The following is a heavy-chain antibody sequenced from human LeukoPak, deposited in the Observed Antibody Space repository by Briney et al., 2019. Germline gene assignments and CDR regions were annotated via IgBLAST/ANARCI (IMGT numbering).Heavy chain of an antibody. V-gene: IGHV3-64D*06. J-gene: IGHJ4*02. CDR3: VKDSLPGDSPFDY. Sequence: PGRSLRLSCAASGFTFSSYGMHWVRQAPGKGLEYVSAISGDGITTYYADSVKGRFTISRDNSKNTLYLQMSSLRAEDTALYYCVKDSLPGDSPFDYWGQGTLVTVSS. D-gene: IGHD7-27*01. CDR1: GFTFSSYG. CDR2: ISGDGITT.